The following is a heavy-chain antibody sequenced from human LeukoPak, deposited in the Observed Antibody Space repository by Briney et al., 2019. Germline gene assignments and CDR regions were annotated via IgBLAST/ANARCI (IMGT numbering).Heavy chain of an antibody. CDR3: ALYGSGSYYPGYLGY. Sequence: GGSLRLSCAASEFSVGSNYMTWVRQAPGKGLEWVSLIYSGGSTYYADSVKGRFTISRDNSKNTLYLQMNSLRAEDTAVYYCALYGSGSYYPGYLGYWGQGTLVTVSS. V-gene: IGHV3-66*01. J-gene: IGHJ4*02. CDR2: IYSGGST. D-gene: IGHD3-10*01. CDR1: EFSVGSNY.